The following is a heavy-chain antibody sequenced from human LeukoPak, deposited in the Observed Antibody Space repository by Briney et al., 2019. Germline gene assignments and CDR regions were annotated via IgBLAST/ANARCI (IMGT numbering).Heavy chain of an antibody. V-gene: IGHV3-48*03. D-gene: IGHD3-16*01. CDR2: ISSSGSSI. J-gene: IGHJ5*02. Sequence: GGSLRLSCAASGFTFNSFEMNWVCQAPGKGLEWISYISSSGSSIYYADSVKGRFTISRDNAKNSLFLQMNSLRVEDTAVYHCARIWGNRFDPLGQGTTVTVSS. CDR3: ARIWGNRFDP. CDR1: GFTFNSFE.